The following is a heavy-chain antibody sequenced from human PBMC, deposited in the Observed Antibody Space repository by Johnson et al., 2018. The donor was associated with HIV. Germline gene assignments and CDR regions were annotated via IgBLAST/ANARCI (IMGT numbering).Heavy chain of an antibody. V-gene: IGHV3-43D*03. J-gene: IGHJ3*02. CDR3: AKDSDAFYYGSGDAFDI. CDR1: GFTFDDYA. D-gene: IGHD3-10*01. CDR2: ISWDGET. Sequence: VQLVESGGGVVRPGGSLRLSCAASGFTFDDYAMHWVRQPPGKGLEWVSLISWDGETYYADSMKGRFTISRDSSKQSLYLQMNSLRPEDTALYFCAKDSDAFYYGSGDAFDIWGQGTVVTVSS.